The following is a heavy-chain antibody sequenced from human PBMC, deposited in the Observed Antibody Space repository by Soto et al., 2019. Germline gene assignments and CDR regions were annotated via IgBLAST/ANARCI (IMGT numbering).Heavy chain of an antibody. CDR3: ARDSPGGAIFGVGLDY. CDR1: GGSISSYY. V-gene: IGHV4-59*01. J-gene: IGHJ4*02. D-gene: IGHD3-3*01. Sequence: SETLSLTCTVSGGSISSYYWSWIRQPPGKGLEWIGYIYYSGSTNYNPSLKSRVTISVDTSKNQFSLKLSSVTAADTAVYYCARDSPGGAIFGVGLDYWGQGTLVTVSS. CDR2: IYYSGST.